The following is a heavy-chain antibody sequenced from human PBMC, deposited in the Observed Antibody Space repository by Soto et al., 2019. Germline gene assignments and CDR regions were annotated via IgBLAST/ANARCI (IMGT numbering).Heavy chain of an antibody. CDR3: AHSRSIAALRWFDP. CDR2: IYWNDDK. J-gene: IGHJ5*02. V-gene: IGHV2-5*01. D-gene: IGHD6-6*01. CDR1: GFSLSTSGVG. Sequence: SGPTCEPTQTLTLTCTFSGFSLSTSGVGVGWIRQPPGKALEWLALIYWNDDKRYSPSLKSRLTITKDTSKNQVVLTMTNMDPVDTATYYCAHSRSIAALRWFDPWGQGTLVTVSS.